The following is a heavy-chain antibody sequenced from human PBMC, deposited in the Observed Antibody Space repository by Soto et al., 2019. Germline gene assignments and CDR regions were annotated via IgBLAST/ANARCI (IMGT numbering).Heavy chain of an antibody. Sequence: TRSACSDSIYIAKDDVALIRQPPGKGLEWIGSIYYRGNAYYNPSLQTRVTISLDKSKSQFSLKLNSVIAADSAVYFCARLEGLATISYYFDFWGPGALVTVSS. CDR3: ARLEGLATISYYFDF. V-gene: IGHV4-39*01. CDR2: IYYRGNA. CDR1: SDSIYIAKDD. J-gene: IGHJ4*02. D-gene: IGHD3-9*01.